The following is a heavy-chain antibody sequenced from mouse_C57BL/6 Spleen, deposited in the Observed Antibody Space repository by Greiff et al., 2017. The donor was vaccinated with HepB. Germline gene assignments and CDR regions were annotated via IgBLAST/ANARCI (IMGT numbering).Heavy chain of an antibody. CDR1: GYTFTTYP. V-gene: IGHV1-47*01. CDR2: FHPYNDDT. Sequence: QVQLKESGAELVKPGASVKMSCKASGYTFTTYPIEWMKQNHGKSLEWIGNFHPYNDDTKYNEKFKGKATLTVEKSSSTVYLELSRLTSDDSAVYYCARRDSSGYWFAYWGQGTLVTVSA. D-gene: IGHD3-2*02. J-gene: IGHJ3*01. CDR3: ARRDSSGYWFAY.